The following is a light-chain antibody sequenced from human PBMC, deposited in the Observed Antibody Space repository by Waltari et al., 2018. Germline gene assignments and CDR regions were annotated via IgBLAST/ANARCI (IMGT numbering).Light chain of an antibody. Sequence: EIVMTQSPATLSVSPGERATLSCRASQSVSSNLAWYQQKPGQAPRLLIYGASTRATCIPARFSGSGSGTEFTLTIGSMQSEDFAVYYCQQYNNWPRTFGQGTKVEIK. J-gene: IGKJ1*01. CDR3: QQYNNWPRT. V-gene: IGKV3-15*01. CDR2: GAS. CDR1: QSVSSN.